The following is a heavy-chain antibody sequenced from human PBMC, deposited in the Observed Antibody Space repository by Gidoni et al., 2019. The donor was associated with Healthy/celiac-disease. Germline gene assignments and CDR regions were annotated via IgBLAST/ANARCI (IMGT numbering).Heavy chain of an antibody. J-gene: IGHJ4*02. D-gene: IGHD6-19*01. CDR1: GFTFSSYA. Sequence: QVQLVESGGGVVQPGRSLRRSCAASGFTFSSYAMHWVRQAPGKGLEWVAVISYDGSNKYYADSVKGRFTISRDNSKNTLYLQMNSLRAEDTAVYYCARDIAVAGSPDYWGQGTLVTVSS. CDR2: ISYDGSNK. V-gene: IGHV3-30-3*01. CDR3: ARDIAVAGSPDY.